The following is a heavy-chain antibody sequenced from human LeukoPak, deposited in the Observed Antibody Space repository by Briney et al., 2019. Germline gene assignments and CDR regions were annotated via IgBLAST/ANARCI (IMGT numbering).Heavy chain of an antibody. Sequence: ASVKVSCKASGYTFTSYGISWVRQAPGQGLGWMGWISAYNGNTNYAQKLQGRVTMTTDTFTSTAYMELRSLRSDDTAVYYCARDPRVLRYFDWLSERYWFDPWGQGTLVTVSS. CDR3: ARDPRVLRYFDWLSERYWFDP. J-gene: IGHJ5*02. V-gene: IGHV1-18*01. CDR2: ISAYNGNT. D-gene: IGHD3-9*01. CDR1: GYTFTSYG.